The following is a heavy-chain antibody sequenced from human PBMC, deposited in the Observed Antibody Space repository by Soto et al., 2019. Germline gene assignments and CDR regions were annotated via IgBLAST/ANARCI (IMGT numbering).Heavy chain of an antibody. Sequence: LSLTCTVSGASSRSCGYCWRWLRQHPVKAPEWIGYIDSSGSTYYHPSVKSRHTISLDTPKNQSSLKLSSVTAADMAVYYCVRYSGSDSKDNPGMDTWGQETRVTFPS. CDR2: IDSSGST. CDR3: VRYSGSDSKDNPGMDT. CDR1: GASSRSCGYC. J-gene: IGHJ6*02. D-gene: IGHD1-26*01. V-gene: IGHV4-31*03.